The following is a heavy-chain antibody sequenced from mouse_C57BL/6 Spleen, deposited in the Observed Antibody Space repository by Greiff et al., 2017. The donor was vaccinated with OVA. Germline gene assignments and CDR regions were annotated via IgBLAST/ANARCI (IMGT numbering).Heavy chain of an antibody. CDR1: GYTFTSYW. CDR3: ASRASPGLRYDY. CDR2: IHPNSGST. D-gene: IGHD2-12*01. J-gene: IGHJ2*01. Sequence: QVQLQQPGAELVKPGASVKLSCKASGYTFTSYWMHWVKQRPGQGLEWIGMIHPNSGSTNYNEKFKSKATLTVDKSSSTAYMQLSSLTSEDSAVYYCASRASPGLRYDYWGQGTTLTVSS. V-gene: IGHV1-64*01.